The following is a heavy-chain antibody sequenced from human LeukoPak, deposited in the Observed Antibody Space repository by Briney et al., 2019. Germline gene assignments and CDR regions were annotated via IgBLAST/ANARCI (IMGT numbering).Heavy chain of an antibody. J-gene: IGHJ4*02. CDR1: GFSISNYW. Sequence: GGSLRLSCVASGFSISNYWMHWVRQAPGKGVMWVSRISSDATTTNYADSVMGRFTISRDNAKNMVYLQMNSLRAEDTAVYYCAKFLLPVLWGQGTLVTVSS. V-gene: IGHV3-74*01. CDR3: AKFLLPVL. CDR2: ISSDATTT. D-gene: IGHD2-15*01.